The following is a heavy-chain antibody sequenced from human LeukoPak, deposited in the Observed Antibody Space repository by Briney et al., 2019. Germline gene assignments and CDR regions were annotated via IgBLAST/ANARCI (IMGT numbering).Heavy chain of an antibody. V-gene: IGHV3-30*18. CDR3: AKDSSFWGYDY. Sequence: GGSLRLSCAASGFTFSSYGMHWVRQAPGKGLEWVAVISYDGSNKYYADSVKGRFTISRDNSKNTLYLQMNSLRAEDTALYYCAKDSSFWGYDYWGQGTLVTVSS. CDR1: GFTFSSYG. J-gene: IGHJ4*02. D-gene: IGHD2-2*01. CDR2: ISYDGSNK.